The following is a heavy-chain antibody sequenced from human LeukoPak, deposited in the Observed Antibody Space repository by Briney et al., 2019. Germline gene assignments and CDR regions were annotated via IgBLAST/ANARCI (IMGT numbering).Heavy chain of an antibody. D-gene: IGHD6-13*01. CDR2: IWYDGSNK. Sequence: PGGSLRLSCAASGFTFSSYGMHWVRQAPGKGLEWVAVIWYDGSNKYYADSVKGRFTISRDNSKNTLYLQMNSLRAEDTAVYYCARDPGRAAAAGTDYWGQGTLVTVSS. CDR3: ARDPGRAAAAGTDY. J-gene: IGHJ4*02. V-gene: IGHV3-33*01. CDR1: GFTFSSYG.